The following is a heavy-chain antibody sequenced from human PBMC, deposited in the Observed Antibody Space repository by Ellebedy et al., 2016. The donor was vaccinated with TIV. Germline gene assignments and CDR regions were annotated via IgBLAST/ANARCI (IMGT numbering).Heavy chain of an antibody. CDR2: SNAGNGNT. CDR3: AGWTTYGNEFDL. V-gene: IGHV1-3*01. CDR1: RYTFNA. D-gene: IGHD4-23*01. J-gene: IGHJ5*02. Sequence: AASVKVSCKASRYTFNAIHWVRQAPGQRLEWMGWSNAGNGNTVYSQRFQGRITITRDTAATTTYMELSSLTTEDTAVYYCAGWTTYGNEFDLWGQGTLVTVSS.